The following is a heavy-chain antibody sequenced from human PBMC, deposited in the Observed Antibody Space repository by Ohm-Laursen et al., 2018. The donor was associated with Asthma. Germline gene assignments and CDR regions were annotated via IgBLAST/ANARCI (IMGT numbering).Heavy chain of an antibody. D-gene: IGHD5-24*01. V-gene: IGHV1-2*04. Sequence: GASVKVSCKASGYTFTGYYMHWVRQAPGQGLEWMGWINPNSGGTNYAQKFQGWVTMTRDTSISTAYMELSRLRSDDTAVYYCARSQMATILIDYWGQGTLVTVSS. CDR2: INPNSGGT. CDR1: GYTFTGYY. CDR3: ARSQMATILIDY. J-gene: IGHJ4*02.